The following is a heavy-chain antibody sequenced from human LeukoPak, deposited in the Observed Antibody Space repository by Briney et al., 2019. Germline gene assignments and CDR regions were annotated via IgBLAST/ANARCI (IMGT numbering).Heavy chain of an antibody. D-gene: IGHD3-22*01. CDR3: AKGRAKYYYDSTAYYILDF. CDR2: ILFDGSNT. V-gene: IGHV3-30*18. CDR1: GFNFSSFG. Sequence: PGGSLRLSCAGSGFNFSSFGIHWVRQAPGKGLEWLAFILFDGSNTCYADSVKGRFTISRDNSKNTLYLHVNSLRADDTAVYYCAKGRAKYYYDSTAYYILDFWGQGTLVTVSS. J-gene: IGHJ4*02.